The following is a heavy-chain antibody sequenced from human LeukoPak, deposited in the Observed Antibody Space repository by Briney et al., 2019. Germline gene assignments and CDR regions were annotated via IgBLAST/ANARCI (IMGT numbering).Heavy chain of an antibody. CDR3: ARPTRTGGTYYYDSTDYYSPFDY. D-gene: IGHD3-22*01. J-gene: IGHJ4*02. CDR1: GYIFSTST. CDR2: INAGNGDT. V-gene: IGHV1-3*01. Sequence: ASMKVSCKASGYIFSTSTMHWVRQAPGQRLEWMGWINAGNGDTKYSQKLQGRVTITRDTSASTAYMELSSLRSEDTAVYYCARPTRTGGTYYYDSTDYYSPFDYWGQGTLVTVSS.